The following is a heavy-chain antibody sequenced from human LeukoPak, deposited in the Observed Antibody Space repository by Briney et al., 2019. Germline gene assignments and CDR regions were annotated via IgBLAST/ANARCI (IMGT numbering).Heavy chain of an antibody. Sequence: ASVKVSCKASGYTFTSYDINWARQATGQGLEWMGWMNPNSGNTGYAQKFQGRVTMTRNTSISTAYMELSSLRSEGTAVYYCARGLAAAGFDYWGQGTLVTASS. J-gene: IGHJ4*02. CDR1: GYTFTSYD. CDR2: MNPNSGNT. D-gene: IGHD6-13*01. V-gene: IGHV1-8*01. CDR3: ARGLAAAGFDY.